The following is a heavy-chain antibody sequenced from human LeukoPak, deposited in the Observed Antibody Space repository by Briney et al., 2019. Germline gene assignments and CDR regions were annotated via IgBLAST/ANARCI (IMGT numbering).Heavy chain of an antibody. CDR3: ASSGFSSGWYEPYYFDY. Sequence: HTGGSLRLSCAASGFTFSSYEMNWVRQAPGKGLEWVSYISSSGNAIYFADSVKGRFTISRDNAKNSLYLQMNSLRAEDTAVYYCASSGFSSGWYEPYYFDYWGQGTLVTVSS. CDR1: GFTFSSYE. D-gene: IGHD6-19*01. J-gene: IGHJ4*02. CDR2: ISSSGNAI. V-gene: IGHV3-48*03.